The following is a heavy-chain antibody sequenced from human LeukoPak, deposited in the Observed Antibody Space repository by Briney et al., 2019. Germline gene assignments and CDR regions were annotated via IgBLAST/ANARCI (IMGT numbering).Heavy chain of an antibody. CDR1: RFTFSDYG. CDR2: IWFDGSNE. V-gene: IGHV3-33*01. D-gene: IGHD2-21*02. CDR3: ARGKGDAYRDAFDV. J-gene: IGHJ3*01. Sequence: PGRSLRLSCAASRFTFSDYGMHWVRQAPGKGLEWVAVIWFDGSNEYYADSVKGRFTISRDNSKNTLYLQMNSLGAEDMAVYYCARGKGDAYRDAFDVWGQGTMVTVSS.